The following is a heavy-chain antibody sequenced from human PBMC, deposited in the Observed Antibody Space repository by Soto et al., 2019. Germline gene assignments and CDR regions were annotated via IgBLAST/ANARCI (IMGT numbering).Heavy chain of an antibody. J-gene: IGHJ6*02. Sequence: PSETLSLTCTVSGDSVSRGSYYGSWIRQPPGKGLEWIGNIYYSGSTNYNPSLKSRVTISVDTSKNQFSLKLSSVTAADTAVYYCARPLYSYGPMDVWGQGTTVT. CDR2: IYYSGST. V-gene: IGHV4-61*01. D-gene: IGHD5-18*01. CDR1: GDSVSRGSYY. CDR3: ARPLYSYGPMDV.